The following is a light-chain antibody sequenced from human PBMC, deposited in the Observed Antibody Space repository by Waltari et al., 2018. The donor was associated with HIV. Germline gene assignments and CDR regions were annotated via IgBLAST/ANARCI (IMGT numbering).Light chain of an antibody. CDR3: SSFTTSNTLL. V-gene: IGLV2-14*01. CDR2: EVN. Sequence: QSALTQPASVSASPGQSITVSCPGTSSDIGSYNYVSWYHQTPGPAPKLVIYEVNNRPSGISIRCAGSKSATTASLTISGLQTEDEAHYYCSSFTTSNTLLFGGGTKVTV. J-gene: IGLJ2*01. CDR1: SSDIGSYNY.